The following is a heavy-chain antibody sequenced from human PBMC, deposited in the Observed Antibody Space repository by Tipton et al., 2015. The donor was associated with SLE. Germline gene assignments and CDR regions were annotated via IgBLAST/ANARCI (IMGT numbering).Heavy chain of an antibody. Sequence: TLSLTCYVTGVSISNYYWTWIRQPPGQGLEWIGSVSYSGGTYYNPSFTSRVTISADTSKNQFSLTLSSVTAADTALYYCARVLTGSCFDNWGQGTLVTVSS. V-gene: IGHV4-59*12. J-gene: IGHJ4*02. CDR1: GVSISNYY. CDR3: ARVLTGSCFDN. D-gene: IGHD7-27*01. CDR2: VSYSGGT.